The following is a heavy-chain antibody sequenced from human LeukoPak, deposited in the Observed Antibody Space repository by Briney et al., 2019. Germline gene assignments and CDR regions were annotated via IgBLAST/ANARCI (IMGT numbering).Heavy chain of an antibody. CDR1: GGSISSYY. J-gene: IGHJ4*02. Sequence: SETLSLTCTVSGGSISSYYWSWIRQPPGKGLEWIGYIYYTGSTMYNLSLKSRVTMSVDTSKNQFSLNLSSVTAADTAVYYCARAAPSWDTSMVTEFGYWGQGTLVTVSS. D-gene: IGHD5-18*01. CDR3: ARAAPSWDTSMVTEFGY. CDR2: IYYTGST. V-gene: IGHV4-59*13.